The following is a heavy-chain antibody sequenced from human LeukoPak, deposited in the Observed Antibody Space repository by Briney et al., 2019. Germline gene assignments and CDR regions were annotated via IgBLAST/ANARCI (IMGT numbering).Heavy chain of an antibody. CDR2: IYSDGTI. V-gene: IGHV3-66*01. D-gene: IGHD3-16*01. Sequence: GGSLRLSCAASGFTFSSYEMNWVRQVPGKGLEWVSVIYSDGTISYADSVKGRFTISRDNSENTLYLQMNSLRVEDTAVYYCAREVGGGASGQWGQGTLVTVSS. CDR3: AREVGGGASGQ. J-gene: IGHJ4*02. CDR1: GFTFSSYE.